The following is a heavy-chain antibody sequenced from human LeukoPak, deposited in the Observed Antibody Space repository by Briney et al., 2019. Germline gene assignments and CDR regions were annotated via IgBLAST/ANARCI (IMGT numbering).Heavy chain of an antibody. D-gene: IGHD2-15*01. CDR1: GFTFSSYG. V-gene: IGHV3-30*03. CDR3: ARDRLGYCSGGSCSPFGY. CDR2: ISYDGSNK. J-gene: IGHJ4*02. Sequence: GGSLRLSCAASGFTFSSYGMHWVRQAPGKGLEWVAVISYDGSNKYYADSVKGRFTISRDNSKNTLYLQMNSLRAEDTAVYYCARDRLGYCSGGSCSPFGYWGQGTLVTVSS.